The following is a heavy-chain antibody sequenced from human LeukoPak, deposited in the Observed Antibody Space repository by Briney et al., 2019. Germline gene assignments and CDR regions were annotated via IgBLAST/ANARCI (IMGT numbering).Heavy chain of an antibody. CDR3: ARTARHLDY. J-gene: IGHJ4*02. V-gene: IGHV3-74*01. D-gene: IGHD5-18*01. CDR2: INSDGRST. CDR1: GFTFSRYW. Sequence: GGSLRLSCVASGFTFSRYWMHWVRQAPGKGLVWVSRINSDGRSTNYADSVKGRFSISRDNAGNTLYLQMNSLRVEDTAVYYCARTARHLDYWGQGTLVTVSS.